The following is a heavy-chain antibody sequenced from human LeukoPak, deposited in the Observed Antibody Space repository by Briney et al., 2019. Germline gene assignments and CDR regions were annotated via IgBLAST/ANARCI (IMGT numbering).Heavy chain of an antibody. CDR3: ARGFTIFGVVIDRDYFDY. CDR1: GGSFSGYY. J-gene: IGHJ4*02. D-gene: IGHD3-3*01. V-gene: IGHV4-34*01. CDR2: INHSGST. Sequence: SETLSLTCAVYGGSFSGYYWSWIRQPPGKGLGWIGEINHSGSTNYNPSLKSRVTISVDTSKNQFSLKLSSVTAADTAVYYCARGFTIFGVVIDRDYFDYWGQGTLVTVSS.